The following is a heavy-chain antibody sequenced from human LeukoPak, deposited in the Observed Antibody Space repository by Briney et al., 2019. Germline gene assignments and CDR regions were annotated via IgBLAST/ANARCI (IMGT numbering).Heavy chain of an antibody. CDR1: GYSISSGYF. Sequence: SETLSLTCTVSGYSISSGYFWGWIRQPPGKGLECIGTIYHSGSTYYNPSLKSRDTISVDTSKNQFSLKLNSVTAADTAVYYCARAFWGSGIDYWGQGTLVTVSS. J-gene: IGHJ4*02. V-gene: IGHV4-38-2*02. CDR3: ARAFWGSGIDY. D-gene: IGHD3-16*01. CDR2: IYHSGST.